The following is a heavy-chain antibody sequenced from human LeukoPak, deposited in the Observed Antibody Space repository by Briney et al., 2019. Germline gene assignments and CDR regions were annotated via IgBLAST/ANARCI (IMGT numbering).Heavy chain of an antibody. J-gene: IGHJ4*02. V-gene: IGHV3-49*04. D-gene: IGHD3-16*01. Sequence: GGSLRLSCTASGFTFGDYAMSWVRQAPGKGLEWVGFIRSNFYGGTTDYAASVKGRFTISRDGSKSIAYLQMNSLKTEDTAVYYCTRGGGGDPVDYWGQGALVTVSS. CDR2: IRSNFYGGTT. CDR1: GFTFGDYA. CDR3: TRGGGGDPVDY.